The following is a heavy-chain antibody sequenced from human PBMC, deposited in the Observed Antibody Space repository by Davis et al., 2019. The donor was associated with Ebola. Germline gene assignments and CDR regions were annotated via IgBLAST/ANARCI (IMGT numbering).Heavy chain of an antibody. CDR3: VAVTWSSYDDFDH. J-gene: IGHJ4*02. CDR2: IYPNSGGT. V-gene: IGHV1-2*02. CDR1: GYTFTGYY. Sequence: AASVKVSCKTSGYTFTGYYLRWVRQAPGQGLEWMGWIYPNSGGTNYAQSFQGRVTMTRDSSLSTAYMELNSLRSDDTAVYYCVAVTWSSYDDFDHWGQGTLITVSS. D-gene: IGHD3-3*01.